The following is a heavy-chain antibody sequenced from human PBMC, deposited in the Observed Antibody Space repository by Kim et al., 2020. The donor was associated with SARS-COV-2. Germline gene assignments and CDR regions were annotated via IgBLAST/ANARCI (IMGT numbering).Heavy chain of an antibody. J-gene: IGHJ4*02. CDR2: INWNGGST. V-gene: IGHV3-20*01. D-gene: IGHD3-10*01. CDR1: GFTFDDYG. CDR3: ARAGHYYGSGSYFDY. Sequence: GGSLRLSCAASGFTFDDYGMSWVRQAPGKGLEWVSGINWNGGSTGYADSVKGRFTISRDNAKNSLYLQMNRLRAEDTALYHCARAGHYYGSGSYFDYWGQGTLVTVSS.